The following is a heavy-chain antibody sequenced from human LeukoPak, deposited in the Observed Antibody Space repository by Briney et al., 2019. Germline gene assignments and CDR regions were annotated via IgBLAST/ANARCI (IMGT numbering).Heavy chain of an antibody. Sequence: SETLSLTCTVSGGSISSYYWSWIRQPPGKGLEWIGYIYYSGSTNYNPSLKSRVTISVDTSKNQFSLKLSSVTAADTAVYYCARDSPSVASTGGYFDLWGRGTLVTVSS. CDR3: ARDSPSVASTGGYFDL. CDR2: IYYSGST. V-gene: IGHV4-59*01. J-gene: IGHJ2*01. CDR1: GGSISSYY. D-gene: IGHD6-19*01.